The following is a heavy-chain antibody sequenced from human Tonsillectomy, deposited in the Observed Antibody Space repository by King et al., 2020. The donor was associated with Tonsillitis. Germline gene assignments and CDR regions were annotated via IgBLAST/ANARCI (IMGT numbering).Heavy chain of an antibody. CDR3: ARDPHAGYCDRGRWSSMGGDHYYGMDV. Sequence: VQLVESGGGLVQPGGSLRLSCAASGFNLNTYSMNWVRQAPGKGLEWISYINIRSTTIYYASSVKGRFTISRDTAENSLYLQMNSLTDEDTAVYYCARDPHAGYCDRGRWSSMGGDHYYGMDVWGQGTTVTVSS. CDR2: INIRSTTI. V-gene: IGHV3-48*02. CDR1: GFNLNTYS. D-gene: IGHD2-15*01. J-gene: IGHJ6*02.